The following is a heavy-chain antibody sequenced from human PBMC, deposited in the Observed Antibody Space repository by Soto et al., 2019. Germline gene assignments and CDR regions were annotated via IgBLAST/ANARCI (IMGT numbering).Heavy chain of an antibody. Sequence: SVKVSCKASGGTFSSYAISWVRQAPGQGLEWMGGIIPIFGTANYAQKFQGRVTITADESTSTAYMELSSLRSEDTAVYYCARDSSSSLALYYYYYYGMDVWGQGTTVTVSS. CDR3: ARDSSSSLALYYYYYYGMDV. D-gene: IGHD6-6*01. CDR2: IIPIFGTA. V-gene: IGHV1-69*13. CDR1: GGTFSSYA. J-gene: IGHJ6*02.